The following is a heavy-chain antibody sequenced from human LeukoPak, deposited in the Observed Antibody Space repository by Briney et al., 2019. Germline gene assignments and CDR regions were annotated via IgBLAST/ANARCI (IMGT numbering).Heavy chain of an antibody. V-gene: IGHV4-4*07. CDR3: ARGGAYCGGDRYLDY. CDR1: GGSISSYY. CDR2: IYVSGTT. J-gene: IGHJ4*02. Sequence: SETLSLTCTVSGGSISSYYWSWIRQPPGKGLEWIGRIYVSGTTNYNPSLKSRVTMSVDTSKNQFSLKLSSVTAADTAVYYCARGGAYCGGDRYLDYWGQGTLVTVSS. D-gene: IGHD2-21*02.